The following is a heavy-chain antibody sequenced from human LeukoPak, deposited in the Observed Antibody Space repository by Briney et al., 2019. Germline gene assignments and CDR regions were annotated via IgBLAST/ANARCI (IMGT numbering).Heavy chain of an antibody. CDR2: IIPIFGTA. CDR1: GGTFSSYA. V-gene: IGHV1-69*05. D-gene: IGHD1-26*01. CDR3: ARSGSSRDAFDI. Sequence: SVKVSCKASGGTFSSYAISWVRQAPGQGLEWMGGIIPIFGTANYAQKFQGRVTITTDEPTSTAYMELSSLRSEDTAVYYCARSGSSRDAFDIWGQGTMVTVSS. J-gene: IGHJ3*02.